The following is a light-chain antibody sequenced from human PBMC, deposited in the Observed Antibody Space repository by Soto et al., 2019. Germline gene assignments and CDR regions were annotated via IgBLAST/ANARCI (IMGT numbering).Light chain of an antibody. CDR2: VAS. CDR3: QQSYSTPPMYT. CDR1: QSISKS. Sequence: DIQMTQSPSSLSASVGDRVTITGRASQSISKSLNWYQQKPGKAPTLLISVASTLHSGVPSRFSGSGSGTDFTLTISSLQREDYATYYCQQSYSTPPMYTFGQGTKLEIK. J-gene: IGKJ2*01. V-gene: IGKV1-39*01.